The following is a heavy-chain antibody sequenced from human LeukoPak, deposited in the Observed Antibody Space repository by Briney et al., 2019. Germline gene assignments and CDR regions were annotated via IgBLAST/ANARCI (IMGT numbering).Heavy chain of an antibody. Sequence: PSETLSLTCAVYGGSFSGYYWSWIRQPPGKGLEWIGEINHSGSTNYNPSLKSRVTISVDTSKNQFSLELSSVTAADTAVYYCARGGLWFGSLDYWGQGTLVTVSS. V-gene: IGHV4-34*01. D-gene: IGHD3-10*01. CDR3: ARGGLWFGSLDY. CDR1: GGSFSGYY. CDR2: INHSGST. J-gene: IGHJ4*02.